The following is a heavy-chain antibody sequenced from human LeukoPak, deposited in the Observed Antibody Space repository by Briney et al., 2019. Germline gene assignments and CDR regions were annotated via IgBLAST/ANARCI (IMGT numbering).Heavy chain of an antibody. CDR1: GFTFSSYG. Sequence: QSGGSLRLSCAASGFTFSSYGMHWVRQAPGKGLEWVANIKQEGSEKYYVDSVKGRFTISRDNAKNSLYLQMNSLGAEDTAVYYCARVGITMLVVAHARDAFDIWGQGTLVTVSS. V-gene: IGHV3-7*01. CDR3: ARVGITMLVVAHARDAFDI. J-gene: IGHJ3*02. D-gene: IGHD3-22*01. CDR2: IKQEGSEK.